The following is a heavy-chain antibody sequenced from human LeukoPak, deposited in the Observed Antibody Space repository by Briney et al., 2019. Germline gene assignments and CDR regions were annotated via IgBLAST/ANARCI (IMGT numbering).Heavy chain of an antibody. D-gene: IGHD3-10*01. V-gene: IGHV4-31*03. CDR2: IYYSGNT. J-gene: IGHJ6*04. CDR3: ARDQRGSGSYTDDYYAMDV. CDR1: GGAINSAGYY. Sequence: PSETLSLTCSVSGGAINSAGYYWSWNRQHPGKGLEWIGYIYYSGNTYYNPSLKSRVTISVDTSKNHFSLKLTSVTAADTAIYYCARDQRGSGSYTDDYYAMDVWGKGTTVTVSS.